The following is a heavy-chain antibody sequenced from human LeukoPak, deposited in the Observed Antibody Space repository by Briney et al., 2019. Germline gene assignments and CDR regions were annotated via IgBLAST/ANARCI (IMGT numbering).Heavy chain of an antibody. Sequence: SETLSLTCTVSGGSISSYYWSWIRQPPGKGLEWIGYIYYSGSTNYNPSLKSRVTISVDTSKNQFSLKLSSVTAVDTAVYYCASYIPYGSGSLDYWGQGTLVTVSS. CDR2: IYYSGST. CDR3: ASYIPYGSGSLDY. D-gene: IGHD3-10*01. J-gene: IGHJ4*02. CDR1: GGSISSYY. V-gene: IGHV4-59*08.